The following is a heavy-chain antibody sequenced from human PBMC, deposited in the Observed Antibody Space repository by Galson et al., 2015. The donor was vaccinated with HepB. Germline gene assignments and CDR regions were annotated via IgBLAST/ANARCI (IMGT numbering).Heavy chain of an antibody. J-gene: IGHJ4*02. CDR1: GFTFGAYE. CDR3: VRDDALWSWYFDS. D-gene: IGHD3-10*01. Sequence: SLRLSCAASGFTFGAYEMNWVRQAPGKGLEWISYISSNGYMIYYPESVKGRFTVSRDNARDSLYLQMNSLRVEDTAVYYCVRDDALWSWYFDSWGQGILVTVSS. CDR2: ISSNGYMI. V-gene: IGHV3-48*03.